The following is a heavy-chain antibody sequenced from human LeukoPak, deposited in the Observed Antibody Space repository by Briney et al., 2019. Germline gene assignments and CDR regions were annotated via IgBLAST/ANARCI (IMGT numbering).Heavy chain of an antibody. J-gene: IGHJ4*02. CDR1: GGSISSSSYY. D-gene: IGHD3-3*01. CDR2: INHSGST. V-gene: IGHV4-39*07. Sequence: PSETLSLTCTVSGGSISSSSYYWGWIRQSPGKGLEWIAEINHSGSTNYNPSLKSRVTISADTSKNQFSLRLSSVTAADTAVYYCARLQFLSGGYYAFDSWGQGSQVSVSS. CDR3: ARLQFLSGGYYAFDS.